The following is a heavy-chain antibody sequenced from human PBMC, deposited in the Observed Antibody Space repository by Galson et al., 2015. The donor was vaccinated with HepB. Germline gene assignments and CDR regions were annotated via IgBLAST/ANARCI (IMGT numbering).Heavy chain of an antibody. D-gene: IGHD3-16*02. J-gene: IGHJ4*02. CDR1: GFTFNSYS. V-gene: IGHV3-30*18. Sequence: SLRLSCAASGFTFNSYSMHWVRQAPGKRLEWVAVISDDGRNIYYADSVKGRFTVSREKSKNTLYLQMNSLRADDTAVYYCAKDNHAGDYDYGSGGFRYGSDYWGQGTPVTVSS. CDR3: AKDNHAGDYDYGSGGFRYGSDY. CDR2: ISDDGRNI.